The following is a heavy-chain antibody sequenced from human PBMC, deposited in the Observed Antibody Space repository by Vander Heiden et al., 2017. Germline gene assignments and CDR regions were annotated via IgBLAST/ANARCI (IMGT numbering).Heavy chain of an antibody. J-gene: IGHJ3*02. CDR1: GGTFSSYA. CDR3: ASYIAGAANRAFDI. CDR2: IIPIFGTA. D-gene: IGHD6-19*01. Sequence: QVQLVQSGAEVKKPGSSVKVSCKASGGTFSSYAISWVRQAPGQGLEWMGGIIPIFGTANYAQKVQGRVTITADESTSTAYMELRRMRSEDTAVYYFASYIAGAANRAFDIWGQGTMVTVYS. V-gene: IGHV1-69*01.